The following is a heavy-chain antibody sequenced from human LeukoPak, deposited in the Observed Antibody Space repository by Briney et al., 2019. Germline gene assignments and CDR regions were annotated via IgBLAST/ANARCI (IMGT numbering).Heavy chain of an antibody. Sequence: SETLSLTCAVSGGSISSSNWWSWVRQPPGKGLEWIGEIYHSGSTIYNPSLKSRVTISVDKSKNHFPLKLSSVTAADTAVYYCARGLDFWSGYFSHWGQGTLVTVSS. V-gene: IGHV4-4*02. CDR3: ARGLDFWSGYFSH. CDR2: IYHSGST. CDR1: GGSISSSNW. D-gene: IGHD3-3*01. J-gene: IGHJ4*02.